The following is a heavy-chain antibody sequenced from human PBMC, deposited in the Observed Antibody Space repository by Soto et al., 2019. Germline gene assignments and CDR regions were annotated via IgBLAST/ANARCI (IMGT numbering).Heavy chain of an antibody. CDR2: IRQDGSEK. J-gene: IGHJ4*02. CDR3: ARDGRDGYNYY. V-gene: IGHV3-7*03. Sequence: GGSLRLSCAASGFTFSSYWMSWVRQAPGKGLEWVANIRQDGSEKYYVDSVKGRFTISRDNAKNSLYLQMNSLRAEDTAVYYCARDGRDGYNYYWGQGTLVTVSS. D-gene: IGHD5-12*01. CDR1: GFTFSSYW.